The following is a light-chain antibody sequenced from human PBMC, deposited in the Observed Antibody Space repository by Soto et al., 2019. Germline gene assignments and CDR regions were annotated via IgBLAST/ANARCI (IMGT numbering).Light chain of an antibody. J-gene: IGKJ1*01. V-gene: IGKV3-15*01. Sequence: EIVMTQSPATLSVSPGETATLSCRASQSVSRNLAWYHQKPGQSPRLLSYGAATRSTGIPARCSGSGSGTAFTLTISSLQSEDFAVYYCQHYNNWPPWTFGQGTKVEIK. CDR1: QSVSRN. CDR3: QHYNNWPPWT. CDR2: GAA.